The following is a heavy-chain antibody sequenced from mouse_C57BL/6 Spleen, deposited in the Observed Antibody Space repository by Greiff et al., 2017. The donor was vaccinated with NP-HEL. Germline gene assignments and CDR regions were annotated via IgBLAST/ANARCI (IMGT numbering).Heavy chain of an antibody. CDR2: IYPRDGST. CDR3: AWDYYGSPSTGAMDY. CDR1: GYTFTDHT. J-gene: IGHJ4*01. Sequence: QVQLQQSDAELVKPGASVKISCKVSGYTFTDHTIHWMKQRPEQGLEWIGYIYPRDGSTTYNEKFTGKATLTADKSSSTAYMQLNSLTTDDSAVYFGAWDYYGSPSTGAMDYWGQGTSVTVSS. D-gene: IGHD1-1*01. V-gene: IGHV1-78*01.